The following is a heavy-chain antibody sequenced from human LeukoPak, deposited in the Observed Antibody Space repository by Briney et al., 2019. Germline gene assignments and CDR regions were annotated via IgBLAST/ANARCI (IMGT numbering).Heavy chain of an antibody. CDR3: ASDSTPRHYYYMGV. J-gene: IGHJ6*03. D-gene: IGHD2-2*01. CDR1: GGSISSGGYY. Sequence: PSQTLSLTCTVSGGSISSGGYYWSWIRQPPGKGLEWIGYIYHSGSTYYNPSLKSRVTISVDRSKNQFSLKLSSVTAADTAVYYCASDSTPRHYYYMGVWGKGTTVTVSS. V-gene: IGHV4-30-2*01. CDR2: IYHSGST.